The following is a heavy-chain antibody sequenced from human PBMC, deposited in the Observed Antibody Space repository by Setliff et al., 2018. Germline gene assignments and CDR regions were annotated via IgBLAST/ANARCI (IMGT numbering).Heavy chain of an antibody. CDR2: INPNSGGT. CDR1: GYTFTGYY. Sequence: VKVSCKASGYTFTGYYMHWVRQAPGQGLEWMGWINPNSGGTNYAQKFQGWVTMTRDTSISTAYMELSRLRSDDTAVYYCARGRDFWSGYLVYWGQGTLVTVS. J-gene: IGHJ4*02. D-gene: IGHD3-3*01. V-gene: IGHV1-2*04. CDR3: ARGRDFWSGYLVY.